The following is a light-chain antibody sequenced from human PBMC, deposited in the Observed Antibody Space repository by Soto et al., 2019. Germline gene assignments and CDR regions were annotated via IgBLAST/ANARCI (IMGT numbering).Light chain of an antibody. CDR3: QQYGYSFWT. CDR2: SAS. Sequence: ELVLTQTPGTLSLSPRERDTLSCRVGHAVSSSYLAWYQQKPGQAPRLLIYSASSRATGVPTRFSGSGSGADYTLTISRLEPEDSAVYYCQQYGYSFWTFGQGTKVEIK. V-gene: IGKV3-20*01. J-gene: IGKJ1*01. CDR1: HAVSSSY.